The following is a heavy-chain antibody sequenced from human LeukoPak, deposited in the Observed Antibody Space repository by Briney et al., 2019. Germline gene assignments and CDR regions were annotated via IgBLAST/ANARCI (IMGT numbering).Heavy chain of an antibody. CDR2: INHSGST. D-gene: IGHD2-15*01. CDR3: ARHVGD. Sequence: SETLSLTCSVYGGSFSGFYWNWIRQPPGKGLEWIGEINHSGSTHYSPSLKSRLSISVDPSKNQFSLKLSSVTAADTAVYYCARHVGDWGQGTLVTVSS. CDR1: GGSFSGFY. V-gene: IGHV4-34*01. J-gene: IGHJ1*01.